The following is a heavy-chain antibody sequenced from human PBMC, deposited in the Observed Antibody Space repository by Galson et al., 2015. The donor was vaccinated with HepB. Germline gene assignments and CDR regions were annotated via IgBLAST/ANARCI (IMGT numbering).Heavy chain of an antibody. D-gene: IGHD6-13*01. CDR2: ISVYNGHT. V-gene: IGHV1-18*01. Sequence: SVKVPCKASGYTFTSYGVTWVRQAPGQGLEWMGWISVYNGHTNYAQKPQGRVTMTADTSTGISYMELRRLRSDDTAVYYCAKFGAATGLEIFDSGGQGTLVTVSS. CDR3: AKFGAATGLEIFDS. J-gene: IGHJ4*02. CDR1: GYTFTSYG.